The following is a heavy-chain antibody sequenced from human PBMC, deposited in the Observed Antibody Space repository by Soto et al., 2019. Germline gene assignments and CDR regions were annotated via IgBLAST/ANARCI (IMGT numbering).Heavy chain of an antibody. Sequence: PSETLSLTCTVSGGSISGYYWSWIRQPPGKGLEWIGYICYSGSTSYNPSLKSRLTISVDTSKNQFSLRLTSVTAADTAVYYCAAPPRYWGQGTLVTVSS. CDR2: ICYSGST. CDR1: GGSISGYY. CDR3: AAPPRY. J-gene: IGHJ4*02. V-gene: IGHV4-59*01. D-gene: IGHD6-6*01.